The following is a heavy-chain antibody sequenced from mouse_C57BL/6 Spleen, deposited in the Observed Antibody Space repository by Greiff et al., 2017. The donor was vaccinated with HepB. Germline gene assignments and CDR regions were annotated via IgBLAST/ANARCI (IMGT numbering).Heavy chain of an antibody. CDR2: INPSSGYT. CDR1: GYTFTSYW. D-gene: IGHD2-5*01. V-gene: IGHV1-7*01. Sequence: VQLQQSGAELAKPGASVKLSCKASGYTFTSYWMHWVKQRPGQGLEWIGYINPSSGYTKYNQKFKGKATLTADKSSSTAYMQLSSLTYEDSAVYYCARAYYSNYDAMDYWGQGTSVTVSS. CDR3: ARAYYSNYDAMDY. J-gene: IGHJ4*01.